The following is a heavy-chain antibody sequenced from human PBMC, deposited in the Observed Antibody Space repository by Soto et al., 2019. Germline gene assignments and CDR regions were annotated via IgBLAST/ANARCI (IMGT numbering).Heavy chain of an antibody. Sequence: KTSETLSLTCAVYGGSFSGYYWSWIRQPPGKGLEWIGEINRSGSTNYNPSLKSRVTISVDTSKNQFSLKLSSVTAADTAVYYCARGLNRLKRRGYSCAPYNCFDPWGQGTLVTVSS. V-gene: IGHV4-34*01. CDR2: INRSGST. D-gene: IGHD5-18*01. CDR1: GGSFSGYY. CDR3: ARGLNRLKRRGYSCAPYNCFDP. J-gene: IGHJ5*02.